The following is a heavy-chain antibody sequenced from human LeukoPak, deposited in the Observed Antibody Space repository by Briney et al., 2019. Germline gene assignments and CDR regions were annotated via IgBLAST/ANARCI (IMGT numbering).Heavy chain of an antibody. CDR2: IVPIFGTA. CDR1: GGTFSSHT. V-gene: IGHV1-69*13. J-gene: IGHJ4*02. D-gene: IGHD1-1*01. CDR3: ARERGRNEDYFDY. Sequence: SVKLSCKASGGTFSSHTIAWVRQLPGQGLEWMGGIVPIFGTATYAQKFQGRVTITADESTSTVYMEVSSLRSEDSAAYYCARERGRNEDYFDYWGQGTLVTVSS.